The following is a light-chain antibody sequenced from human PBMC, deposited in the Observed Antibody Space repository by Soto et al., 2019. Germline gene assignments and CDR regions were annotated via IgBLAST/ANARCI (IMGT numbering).Light chain of an antibody. V-gene: IGKV3D-15*01. J-gene: IGKJ5*01. CDR2: GAS. CDR1: QTVFGY. CDR3: QQRNKWPPST. Sequence: EIVMTQSPATLSVSPGERAPLSCRARQTVFGYLARYHNKPGQAPRRLIYGASTRATGVPARFSGSGSGTEFTLTISSLQTEDFAVYFCQQRNKWPPSTFGQGTRLEIK.